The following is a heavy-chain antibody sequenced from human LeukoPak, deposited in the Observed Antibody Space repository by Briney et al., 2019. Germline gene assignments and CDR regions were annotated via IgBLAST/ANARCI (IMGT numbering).Heavy chain of an antibody. CDR1: GFTFSSYG. D-gene: IGHD6-19*01. CDR2: IRYDGSNK. J-gene: IGHJ5*02. CDR3: ARSISSGWINWFDP. V-gene: IGHV3-30*02. Sequence: GGSLRLSCAASGFTFSSYGMHWVRQAPGKGLEWVAFIRYDGSNKYYADSVKGRFTISRDNPKNTLYLQMNSLRSDDTAVYYCARSISSGWINWFDPWGQGTLVTVSS.